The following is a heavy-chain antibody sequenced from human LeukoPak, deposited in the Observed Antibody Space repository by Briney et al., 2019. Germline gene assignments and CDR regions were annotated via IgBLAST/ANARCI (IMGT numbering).Heavy chain of an antibody. J-gene: IGHJ4*02. CDR2: IYPGDSDT. Sequence: GESLKISCKGSGYSFTSYWIVWVRQMPGKGLEWMGIIYPGDSDTRYSPSFQGQVTISADKSISTAYLQWGSLKASDTAMYYCARIGRIEMTTNAGLDYWGQGTLVTVSS. CDR1: GYSFTSYW. CDR3: ARIGRIEMTTNAGLDY. V-gene: IGHV5-51*01. D-gene: IGHD5-24*01.